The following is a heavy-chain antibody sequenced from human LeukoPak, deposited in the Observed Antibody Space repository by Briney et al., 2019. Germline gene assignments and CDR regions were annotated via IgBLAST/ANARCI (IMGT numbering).Heavy chain of an antibody. CDR1: GFTFSRYW. CDR2: IRDDGSDK. D-gene: IGHD1-1*01. V-gene: IGHV3-7*01. Sequence: PGGSLRLSCAASGFTFSRYWMSWVRQAPGKGLEWVANIRDDGSDKYYVDPVKGRFTISRDNAKNSLYLQMNSLRAEDTAVYYCARGQDWNHDYWGQGTLVTVSA. J-gene: IGHJ4*02. CDR3: ARGQDWNHDY.